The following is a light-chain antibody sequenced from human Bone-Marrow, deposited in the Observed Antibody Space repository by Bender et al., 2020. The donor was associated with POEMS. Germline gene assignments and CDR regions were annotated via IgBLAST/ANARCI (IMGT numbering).Light chain of an antibody. Sequence: QSALTQPASVSASPGQAITIPCTGTSADIGDYNSVSWYQQHPGRAPKLLIYDVTTRPSGVSARFSGSKSGTSASLSISGLRSDDEADYYCAVWSDSLSAWVFGGGTKLTVL. CDR2: DVT. J-gene: IGLJ3*02. V-gene: IGLV2-14*03. CDR3: AVWSDSLSAWV. CDR1: SADIGDYNS.